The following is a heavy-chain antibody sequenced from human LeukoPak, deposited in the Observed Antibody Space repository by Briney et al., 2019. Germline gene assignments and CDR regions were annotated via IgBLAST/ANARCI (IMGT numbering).Heavy chain of an antibody. Sequence: PGRSLRLSCAASGFTFSSYGMHWVRQAPGKGLEWVAVISYDGSNKYYADSVKGRFTISRDNAKNSLYLQMNSLRAEDTAVYYCARDGMTTTFQSDYYYYYGMDVWGQGTTVTVSS. CDR1: GFTFSSYG. CDR3: ARDGMTTTFQSDYYYYYGMDV. D-gene: IGHD4-17*01. CDR2: ISYDGSNK. V-gene: IGHV3-30*03. J-gene: IGHJ6*02.